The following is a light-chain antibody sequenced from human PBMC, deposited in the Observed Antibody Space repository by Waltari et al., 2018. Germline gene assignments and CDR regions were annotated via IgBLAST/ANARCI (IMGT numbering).Light chain of an antibody. J-gene: IGKJ4*01. CDR3: QQYDGSAVT. CDR2: GTS. V-gene: IGKV3-20*01. Sequence: DIVLTQSPGTLSLSPGERATLPCRASQSVSSISFTWYQKIPGQAPRLLMYGTSSRATDIPDRFSGSGSGTDFTLTISRLEPEDFAVYFCQQYDGSAVTFGGGTKVEIK. CDR1: QSVSSIS.